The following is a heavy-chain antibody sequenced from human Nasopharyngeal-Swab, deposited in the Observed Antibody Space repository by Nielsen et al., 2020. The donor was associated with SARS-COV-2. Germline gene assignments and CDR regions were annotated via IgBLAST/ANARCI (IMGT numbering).Heavy chain of an antibody. CDR2: IYHDGSQE. D-gene: IGHD6-19*01. CDR3: AREDYSSGWCIDR. J-gene: IGHJ4*02. Sequence: WIRQPPGKGPEWVAVIYHDGSQEYVADSVEGRFTISRDNSKNTLSLQMNSLRVEDTAVYYCAREDYSSGWCIDRWGQGTLVTVSS. V-gene: IGHV3-33*01.